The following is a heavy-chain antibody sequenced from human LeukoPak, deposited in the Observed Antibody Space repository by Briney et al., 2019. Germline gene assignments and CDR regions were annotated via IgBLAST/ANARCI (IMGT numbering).Heavy chain of an antibody. Sequence: ASVKVSCKASGYTFTSYDINWVRQATGQGLEWMGWMNPNSGNTGYAQKFQGRVTMTRNTSISTGYMELSSLRSEDTAVYYCARGVSETDSVLRFLEWSSGYNWFDPWGQGTLVTVSS. J-gene: IGHJ5*02. CDR2: MNPNSGNT. D-gene: IGHD3-3*01. CDR3: ARGVSETDSVLRFLEWSSGYNWFDP. CDR1: GYTFTSYD. V-gene: IGHV1-8*01.